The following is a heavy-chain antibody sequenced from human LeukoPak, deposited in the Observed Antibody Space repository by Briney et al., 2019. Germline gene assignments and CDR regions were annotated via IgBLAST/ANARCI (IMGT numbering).Heavy chain of an antibody. CDR3: ARPQKILRYFPS. CDR1: GGSISSGGYS. V-gene: IGHV4-30-4*07. CDR2: IYYSGST. Sequence: SETLSLTCAVSGGSISSGGYSWSWIRQPPGKGLEWIGYIYYSGSTYYNPSLKSRVTISVDTSKNQFSLKLSSVTAADTAVYYWARPQKILRYFPSRGQGTMVTVSS. J-gene: IGHJ3*01. D-gene: IGHD3-9*01.